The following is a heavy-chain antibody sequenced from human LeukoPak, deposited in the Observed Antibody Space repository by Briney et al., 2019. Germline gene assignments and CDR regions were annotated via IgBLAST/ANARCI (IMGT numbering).Heavy chain of an antibody. D-gene: IGHD3-22*01. CDR2: IYYSGST. V-gene: IGHV4-31*03. Sequence: SETLSLTCTVSGGSISSGGYSWSWIRQHPGKGLEWIGYIYYSGSTYYNPSLKSRVTISVDTSKNQFSLKLSSVTAADTAVYYCARSVYYYDSSGYYSYWGQGTLVTVSS. CDR1: GGSISSGGYS. J-gene: IGHJ4*02. CDR3: ARSVYYYDSSGYYSY.